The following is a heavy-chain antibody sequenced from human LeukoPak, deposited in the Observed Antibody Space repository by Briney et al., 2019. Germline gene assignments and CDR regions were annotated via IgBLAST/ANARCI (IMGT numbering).Heavy chain of an antibody. D-gene: IGHD4-17*01. CDR1: GFTFSSYW. V-gene: IGHV3-7*01. J-gene: IGHJ4*02. Sequence: GGSLRLSCAASGFTFSSYWMSWVRQAPGKGLEWVANIKQDGSEKYYVDSVKGRFTISRDNAKNSLYLQMNSLRAEDTAVYYCARAIDDYGDPCQFDYWGQGTLVTVSS. CDR3: ARAIDDYGDPCQFDY. CDR2: IKQDGSEK.